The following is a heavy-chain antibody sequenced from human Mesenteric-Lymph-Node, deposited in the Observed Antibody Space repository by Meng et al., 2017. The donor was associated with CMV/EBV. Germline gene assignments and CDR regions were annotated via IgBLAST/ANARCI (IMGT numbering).Heavy chain of an antibody. Sequence: GESLKISCAASGFTFSSYWMHWVRQAPGKGLVWVSRIKSDGSGTNSADSVKGRFTISRDNAKNTLYLQMNSLRAEDTAVYYCARDSGELSRSLDYWGQGTLVTVSS. D-gene: IGHD3-16*02. J-gene: IGHJ4*02. CDR2: IKSDGSGT. V-gene: IGHV3-74*01. CDR1: GFTFSSYW. CDR3: ARDSGELSRSLDY.